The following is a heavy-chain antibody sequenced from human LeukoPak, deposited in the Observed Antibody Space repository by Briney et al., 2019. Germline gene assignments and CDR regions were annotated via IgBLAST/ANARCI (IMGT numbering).Heavy chain of an antibody. CDR1: GITFRNYA. Sequence: GGSLRPSCVTSGITFRNYAVTWVRQAPGKGLEWVSSITGSGDTRRYADSVKGRFTISRDNSVDTLYLQMNSLSAEDTAIYYCGKDPNGDYIGAFDFWGRGAMVTVSS. CDR2: ITGSGDTR. D-gene: IGHD4-17*01. V-gene: IGHV3-23*01. CDR3: GKDPNGDYIGAFDF. J-gene: IGHJ3*01.